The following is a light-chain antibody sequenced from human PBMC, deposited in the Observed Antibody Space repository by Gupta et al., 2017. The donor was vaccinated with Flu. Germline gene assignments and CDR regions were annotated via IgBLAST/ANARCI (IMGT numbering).Light chain of an antibody. CDR1: QSVSSN. CDR3: QQKNNWPRYS. CDR2: GAS. J-gene: IGKJ2*03. Sequence: DIVMTHSPATLSVSPGARATLSCRASQSVSSNLDWYQQKPGKAPRLLLYGASTRATGIPARFSGSGSGTGFTLTISSLQSEDFAVYYCQQKNNWPRYSFGQGTKLEIK. V-gene: IGKV3-15*01.